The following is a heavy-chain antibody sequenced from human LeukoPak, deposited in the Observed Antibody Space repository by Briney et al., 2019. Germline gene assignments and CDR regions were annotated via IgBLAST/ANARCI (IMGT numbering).Heavy chain of an antibody. CDR1: GFXFSTYA. Sequence: PGRSLRLSCAASGFXFSTYAMHWVRQGPGKGLEWVAVISYDGSNKYYADSVKGRFTISRDNSKNTLYLQMSSLSAEDTAVYYCARTTTPHYYGSGSYALGYWGQGTLVTVPS. CDR2: ISYDGSNK. V-gene: IGHV3-30-3*01. CDR3: ARTTTPHYYGSGSYALGY. J-gene: IGHJ4*02. D-gene: IGHD3-10*01.